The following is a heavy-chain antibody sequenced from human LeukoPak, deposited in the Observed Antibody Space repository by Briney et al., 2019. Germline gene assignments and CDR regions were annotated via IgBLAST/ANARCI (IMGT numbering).Heavy chain of an antibody. J-gene: IGHJ6*04. CDR3: ARGPGAARPLPAYV. CDR2: INPNSGGT. CDR1: GYTFTGYY. V-gene: IGHV1-2*06. D-gene: IGHD6-6*01. Sequence: SVKVSCKASGYTFTGYYMHRVRQAPGQGLEWMGRINPNSGGTNYAQKFQGRVTMTRDTSISTAYMELSRLRSDDTAVYYCARGPGAARPLPAYVWGKGTTVTVSS.